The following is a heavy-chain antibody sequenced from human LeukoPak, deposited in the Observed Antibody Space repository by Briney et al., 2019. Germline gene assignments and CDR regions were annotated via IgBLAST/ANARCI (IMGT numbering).Heavy chain of an antibody. D-gene: IGHD3-22*01. CDR1: GGSISSGDYY. Sequence: PSETLSLTCTVSGGSISSGDYYWSWIRQPPGKGLEWIAYMYYSGSTYYNPSLGSRVTMSADTSKNQLSLKLSSVTAADTAVYYCARPYYYDSRIDPWGQGILVTVSS. CDR2: MYYSGST. J-gene: IGHJ5*02. CDR3: ARPYYYDSRIDP. V-gene: IGHV4-30-4*01.